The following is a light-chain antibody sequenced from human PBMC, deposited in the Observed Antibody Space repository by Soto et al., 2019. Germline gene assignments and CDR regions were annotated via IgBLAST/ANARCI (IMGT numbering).Light chain of an antibody. CDR2: AAS. CDR1: QGIRND. V-gene: IGKV1-6*01. CDR3: LQDHDYPYT. J-gene: IGKJ2*01. Sequence: AIQMTQSPSSLSASVGDRVTITCRASQGIRNDLGWYQQKPGKAPKLLIYAASSLQSGVPSRFSGSGSGTDFILTIGSLQPEDFATYYCLQDHDYPYTFGQGTKLEIE.